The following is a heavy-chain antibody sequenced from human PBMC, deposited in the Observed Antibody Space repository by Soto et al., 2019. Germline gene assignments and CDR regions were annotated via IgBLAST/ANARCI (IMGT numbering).Heavy chain of an antibody. J-gene: IGHJ5*02. CDR1: GGSVNNGNYY. D-gene: IGHD2-8*01. V-gene: IGHV4-61*01. Sequence: QVQLQESGPGLVKPSETLTLTCTVSGGSVNNGNYYWSWIRQPPGKGLEWIGHIYYSGSTNYNPSLKSRVIIAIDTSKKLFSLKLSSVTAADTAVYFCARDPGVGLSARWFDPWGQGALVTVSS. CDR3: ARDPGVGLSARWFDP. CDR2: IYYSGST.